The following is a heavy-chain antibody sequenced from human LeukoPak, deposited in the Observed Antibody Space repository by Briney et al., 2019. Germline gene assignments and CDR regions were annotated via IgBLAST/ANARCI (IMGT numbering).Heavy chain of an antibody. J-gene: IGHJ4*02. D-gene: IGHD3-16*02. CDR1: GFTFSSYS. CDR2: ISGSSSYI. CDR3: AREGVWGSYRPSSVGY. V-gene: IGHV3-21*01. Sequence: GGSLRLSCAASGFTFSSYSMYWVRQAPGKGPEWVSSISGSSSYIYYADSVKGRFTISRDNAKNSLYLQTNSLRAEDTAVYYCAREGVWGSYRPSSVGYWGQGTLVTVSS.